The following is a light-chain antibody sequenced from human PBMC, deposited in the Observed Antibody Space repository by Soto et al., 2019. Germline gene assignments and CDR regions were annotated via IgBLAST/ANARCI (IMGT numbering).Light chain of an antibody. V-gene: IGKV3-15*01. CDR2: DAS. Sequence: EIVMTQSPATLSVSPGETATLSCRASQRVSRYLAWYQHRPGQAPRLLIYDASTRATGIPPRFSGSGSGTEFTLTISGLQSEDFAVYSCQQCSDWPLFTCGQGTRLKIK. CDR3: QQCSDWPLFT. CDR1: QRVSRY. J-gene: IGKJ5*01.